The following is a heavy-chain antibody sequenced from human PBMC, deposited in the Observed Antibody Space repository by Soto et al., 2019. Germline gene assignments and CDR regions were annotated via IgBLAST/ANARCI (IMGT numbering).Heavy chain of an antibody. CDR2: ISGSGGST. D-gene: IGHD4-17*01. J-gene: IGHJ2*01. Sequence: EVQLLEAGGGLVQPGGSLRLSCAASGFTFSSYAMSWVRQAPGKGLEWVSAISGSGGSTYYADSVKGRFTISRDNSKNTLYLQLKSLRAEDTAVYYCAKVYDAVTTGWYFDLWGRGTLVTVSS. CDR3: AKVYDAVTTGWYFDL. V-gene: IGHV3-23*01. CDR1: GFTFSSYA.